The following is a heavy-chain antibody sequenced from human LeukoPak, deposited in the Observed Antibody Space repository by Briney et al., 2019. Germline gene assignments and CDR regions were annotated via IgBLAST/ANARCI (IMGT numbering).Heavy chain of an antibody. CDR1: GYTFTSYG. V-gene: IGHV1-2*02. CDR3: AKGYCSGGSCYSRNFDY. J-gene: IGHJ4*02. CDR2: INPNSGGT. Sequence: EASVKVSCKASGYTFTSYGISWVRQAPGQGLEWMGWINPNSGGTNYAQKFQGRVTMTRDTSISTAYMELSRLRSDDTAVYYCAKGYCSGGSCYSRNFDYWGQGTLVTVSS. D-gene: IGHD2-15*01.